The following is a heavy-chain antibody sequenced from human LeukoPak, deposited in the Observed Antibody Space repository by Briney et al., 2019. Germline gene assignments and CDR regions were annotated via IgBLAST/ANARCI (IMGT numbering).Heavy chain of an antibody. V-gene: IGHV3-7*01. CDR1: GVTLSNYS. Sequence: GGALRLSCVRSGVTLSNYSFSWGRAAPGGGVGWVAHIYQDGSEKYYVDSVKGRFTISRDNDKTSLYLKMNSLRAEDTAVYYCAGTMVRGDHFDDWGQGTLVTVSS. D-gene: IGHD3-10*01. CDR2: IYQDGSEK. J-gene: IGHJ4*02. CDR3: AGTMVRGDHFDD.